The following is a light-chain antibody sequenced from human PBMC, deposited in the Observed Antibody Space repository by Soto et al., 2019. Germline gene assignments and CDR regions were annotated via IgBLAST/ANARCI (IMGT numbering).Light chain of an antibody. J-gene: IGLJ1*01. Sequence: QSVLTQPASVSVSPGQSITISCTGTGSDVGGYNYVSWYQQHPGKAPKLMIYEVSNRPSGVSNRFSGSKSGNTASLTISGLQAEDEADYYCSSYTSSSTSYVFGTGTKV. V-gene: IGLV2-14*01. CDR2: EVS. CDR1: GSDVGGYNY. CDR3: SSYTSSSTSYV.